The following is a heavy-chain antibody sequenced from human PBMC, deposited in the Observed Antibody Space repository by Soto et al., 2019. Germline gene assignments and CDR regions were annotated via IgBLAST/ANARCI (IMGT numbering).Heavy chain of an antibody. Sequence: GESLKISCQVSGYTSSSYWISWVRQKSGKGLEWMGRIDPSDSQTNYSPSFRGHVTISADKSIGTAYLQWSSLKASDTAIYYCASPEAYGSSWFEKFDYWGQGTQVTVSS. CDR2: IDPSDSQT. CDR3: ASPEAYGSSWFEKFDY. CDR1: GYTSSSYW. J-gene: IGHJ4*02. V-gene: IGHV5-10-1*01. D-gene: IGHD6-13*01.